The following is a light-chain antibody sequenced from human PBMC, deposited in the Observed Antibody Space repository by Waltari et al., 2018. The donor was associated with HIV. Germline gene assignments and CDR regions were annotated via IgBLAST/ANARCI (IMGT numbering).Light chain of an antibody. CDR2: DNT. Sequence: QSVLTQPPSVSGAPGQRVPISRAQCASNIVAAFDVHWSHTIPGTVPKLFIYDNTNRPSGVPARFSGAKSGTSASLAITVLQAEDEATYYCLSYDRSLRFVFGSGTKVSVL. CDR3: LSYDRSLRFV. CDR1: ASNIVAAFD. J-gene: IGLJ1*01. V-gene: IGLV1-40*01.